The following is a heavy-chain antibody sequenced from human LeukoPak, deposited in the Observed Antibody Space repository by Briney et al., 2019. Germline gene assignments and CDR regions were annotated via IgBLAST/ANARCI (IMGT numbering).Heavy chain of an antibody. CDR3: ARVPYSSGWSLFDY. CDR1: GFTFSGYS. J-gene: IGHJ4*02. D-gene: IGHD6-19*01. Sequence: GGSLRLSCAASGFTFSGYSMNWVRQAPGKGLEWVANINQGGSEKYYVDSVKGRFTISRDNAKNSLFLQMNSLRAEDTAVYYCARVPYSSGWSLFDYWGQGTLVTVSS. CDR2: INQGGSEK. V-gene: IGHV3-7*01.